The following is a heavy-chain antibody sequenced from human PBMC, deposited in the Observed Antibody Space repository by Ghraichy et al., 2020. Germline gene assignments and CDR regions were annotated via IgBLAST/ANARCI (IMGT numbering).Heavy chain of an antibody. CDR3: ARGRNSWYSYYYYMDV. J-gene: IGHJ6*03. Sequence: TLSLTCAVSGGSISSGDYSWNWIRQPPGKGLEWIGYIFQSGSTYYNPSLKSRVTISVDRSRNQFSLRLSSLTAADTALYYCARGRNSWYSYYYYMDVWGKGTTVTVSS. V-gene: IGHV4-30-2*01. D-gene: IGHD6-13*01. CDR1: GGSISSGDYS. CDR2: IFQSGST.